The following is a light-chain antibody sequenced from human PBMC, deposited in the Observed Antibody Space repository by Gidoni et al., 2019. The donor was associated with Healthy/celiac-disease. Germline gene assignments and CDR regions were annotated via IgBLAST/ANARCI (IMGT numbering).Light chain of an antibody. V-gene: IGKV1-5*01. CDR3: QQYNSYSGT. J-gene: IGKJ1*01. Sequence: DIQMTQSPSTLSAPVGDRVTITCRASQSISSWLAWYQQKPGKAPKLLIYDASSLESGVPSRFSGSGSGTEFTLTISSLQPDDFATYYCQQYNSYSGTFXXXTKVEIK. CDR2: DAS. CDR1: QSISSW.